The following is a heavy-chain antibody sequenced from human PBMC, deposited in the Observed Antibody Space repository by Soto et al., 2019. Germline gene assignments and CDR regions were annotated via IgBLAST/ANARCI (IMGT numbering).Heavy chain of an antibody. CDR1: GGSISSGGYY. J-gene: IGHJ4*02. V-gene: IGHV4-31*03. D-gene: IGHD6-6*01. CDR3: ARDQVGIAARPAGLFDY. Sequence: SETLSLTCTVSGGSISSGGYYWSWIRQHPGKGLEWIGYIYYSGSTYYNPSLKSRVTISVDTSKNQFSLKLSSVTAADTAVYYCARDQVGIAARPAGLFDYWGQGTLVTVSS. CDR2: IYYSGST.